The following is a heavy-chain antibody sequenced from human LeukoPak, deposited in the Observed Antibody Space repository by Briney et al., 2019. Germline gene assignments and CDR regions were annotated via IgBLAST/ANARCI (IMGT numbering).Heavy chain of an antibody. CDR3: ARGRITMVRGVGTSFDY. V-gene: IGHV1-69*05. Sequence: ASVKVSCKASRGTFSSYAISWVRQAPGQGLECMGRIIPIFGTANYAQKFQGRVTITTDESTSTAYMELSSLRSEDTAVYYCARGRITMVRGVGTSFDYWGQGTLVTVSS. D-gene: IGHD3-10*01. CDR2: IIPIFGTA. CDR1: RGTFSSYA. J-gene: IGHJ4*02.